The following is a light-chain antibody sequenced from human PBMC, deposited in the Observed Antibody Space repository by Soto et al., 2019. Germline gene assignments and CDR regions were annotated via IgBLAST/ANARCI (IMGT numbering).Light chain of an antibody. Sequence: DLQMTQSPSSLSASLGDRVTTTRRASQSVNRWLAWYQQKPGKAPKXXIYGASSLESGVPSRFGGSGPGTEFNLTISSLQPDDFAIYYCQQYNSYSWTFGQGTKVDIK. V-gene: IGKV1-5*03. CDR1: QSVNRW. CDR3: QQYNSYSWT. CDR2: GAS. J-gene: IGKJ1*01.